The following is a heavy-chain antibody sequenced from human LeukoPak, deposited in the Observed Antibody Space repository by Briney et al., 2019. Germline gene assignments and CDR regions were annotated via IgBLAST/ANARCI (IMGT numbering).Heavy chain of an antibody. Sequence: GGSLRLSCAASGFTFSNYGMRWVRQAPGKGLEWVSSISGSGGTSYYADSVKGRFTISRDSAKNMLFLQMNRLRAEDTAVYYCAKSPYFYNSGRSVDVWGKGTTVTVSS. D-gene: IGHD3-10*01. CDR2: ISGSGGTS. V-gene: IGHV3-23*01. CDR1: GFTFSNYG. J-gene: IGHJ6*04. CDR3: AKSPYFYNSGRSVDV.